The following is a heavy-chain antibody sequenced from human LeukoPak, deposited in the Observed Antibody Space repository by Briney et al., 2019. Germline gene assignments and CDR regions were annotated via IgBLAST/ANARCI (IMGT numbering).Heavy chain of an antibody. V-gene: IGHV3-23*01. Sequence: GGSLRLSCAASGFTFSSYAMSWVRQAPGKGPEWVSVISASGGSIYYADSVKGRFTISRDNSKNTLYLQMNSLRAEDTAVYYCAKSTYYDIFDYWGQGTLVTVSS. D-gene: IGHD3-22*01. CDR2: ISASGGSI. J-gene: IGHJ4*02. CDR1: GFTFSSYA. CDR3: AKSTYYDIFDY.